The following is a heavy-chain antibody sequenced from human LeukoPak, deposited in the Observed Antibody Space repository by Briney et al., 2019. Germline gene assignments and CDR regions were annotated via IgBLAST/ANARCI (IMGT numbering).Heavy chain of an antibody. D-gene: IGHD6-19*01. CDR2: IYTSGST. J-gene: IGHJ4*02. CDR1: GGSISSYY. V-gene: IGHV4-4*07. CDR3: ARLYSSGWYYSRGDYFDY. Sequence: SETLSLTCTVSGGSISSYYWSWIRQPAGKGLEWIGRIYTSGSTNYNPSLKSRVTMSVDTSKNQFSLKLSSVTAADTAVYYCARLYSSGWYYSRGDYFDYWGQGTLVTVSS.